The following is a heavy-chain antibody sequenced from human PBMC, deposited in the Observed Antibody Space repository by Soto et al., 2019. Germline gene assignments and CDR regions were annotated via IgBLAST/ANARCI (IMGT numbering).Heavy chain of an antibody. Sequence: QVQLQESGPGLVKPSQTLSLTCTVSGGSISSGGYYWSWIRQHPGKGLEWIGYIYYSGSTYYNPSLKSRVTMSVDTSKILFSLKLSSVTAADTAVYYCARGPYSTMVRGVIPDYWGQGTLVTVSS. CDR2: IYYSGST. J-gene: IGHJ4*02. D-gene: IGHD3-10*01. CDR3: ARGPYSTMVRGVIPDY. CDR1: GGSISSGGYY. V-gene: IGHV4-31*03.